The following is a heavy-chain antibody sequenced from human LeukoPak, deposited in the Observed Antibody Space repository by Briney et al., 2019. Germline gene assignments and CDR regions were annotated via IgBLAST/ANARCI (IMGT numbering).Heavy chain of an antibody. V-gene: IGHV4-4*02. CDR1: GDSITSGWW. CDR2: IHHGGTT. D-gene: IGHD2-15*01. Sequence: SETLSLTCAVSGDSITSGWWWSWVRQSPGKGLEWIAEIHHGGTTHYNPSLKSRLSISVDKSKNHFSLKLTSMAAADTAVYYCARNGDYSMDYWGQGTLVTVSS. J-gene: IGHJ4*02. CDR3: ARNGDYSMDY.